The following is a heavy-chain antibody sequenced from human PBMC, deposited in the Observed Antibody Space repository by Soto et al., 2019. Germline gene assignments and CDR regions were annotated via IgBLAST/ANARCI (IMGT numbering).Heavy chain of an antibody. D-gene: IGHD4-17*01. CDR2: IYYSGST. V-gene: IGHV4-59*01. J-gene: IGHJ6*02. CDR3: ARGPSTVTTARFYYYYYGMDV. CDR1: GGSISSYY. Sequence: SETLSLTCTVSGGSISSYYWSWIRQPPGKGLEWIGYIYYSGSTNYNPSLKSRVTISVDTSKNQFSLKLSSVTAADTAVYYCARGPSTVTTARFYYYYYGMDVWGQGTTVTVSS.